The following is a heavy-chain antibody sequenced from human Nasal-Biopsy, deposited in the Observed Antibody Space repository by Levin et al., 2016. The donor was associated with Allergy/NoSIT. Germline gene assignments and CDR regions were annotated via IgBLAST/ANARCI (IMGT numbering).Heavy chain of an antibody. D-gene: IGHD6-13*01. J-gene: IGHJ4*02. V-gene: IGHV3-33*01. CDR3: AREGWRAEAGVGADN. CDR2: IWYDGSNQ. CDR1: GFTFSDYG. Sequence: GGSLRLSCAASGFTFSDYGMHWVRQAPGKGLEWVAVIWYDGSNQFYAESVKGRFTISKDSSHNTLYLQMNSLRAEDTAVYYCAREGWRAEAGVGADNWGQGTLVTVSS.